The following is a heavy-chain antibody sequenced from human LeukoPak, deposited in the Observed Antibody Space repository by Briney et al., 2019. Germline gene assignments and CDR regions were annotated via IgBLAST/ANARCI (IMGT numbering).Heavy chain of an antibody. D-gene: IGHD5-24*01. V-gene: IGHV1-69*13. CDR3: AREHGYNSPCFDY. CDR1: GGTFSSYG. J-gene: IGHJ4*02. Sequence: ASVKVSCKASGGTFSSYGISWVRQAPGQGLEWMGGIIPIFGTANYAQKFQGRVTITADESTSTAYMELSSLRSEDTAVYYCAREHGYNSPCFDYWGQGTLVTVSS. CDR2: IIPIFGTA.